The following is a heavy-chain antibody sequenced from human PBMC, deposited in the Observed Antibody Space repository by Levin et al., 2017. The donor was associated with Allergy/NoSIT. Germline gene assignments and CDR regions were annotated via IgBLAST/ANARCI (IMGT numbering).Heavy chain of an antibody. J-gene: IGHJ4*02. V-gene: IGHV3-7*01. CDR1: GFRFSNYW. CDR2: INPDETVK. Sequence: ASVKVSCAASGFRFSNYWMGWVRQAPGKGLEWVACINPDETVKYYVDSVKGRFTISRDNGGNSGYLQMNSLRAEDTAVYYCARNRGYVTYDYWGQGTLVTVSS. CDR3: ARNRGYVTYDY. D-gene: IGHD6-13*01.